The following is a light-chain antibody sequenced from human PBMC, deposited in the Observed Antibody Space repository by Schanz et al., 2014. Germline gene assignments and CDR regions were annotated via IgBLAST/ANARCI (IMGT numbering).Light chain of an antibody. CDR1: QGVSSY. CDR3: QHYGSPPLT. Sequence: EIVLTQSPATLSLSPGERATLSCRASQGVSSYLAWYQQKPGQAPRLLIYGASSRATGVPDRFSGSGSGTDFTLTISRLEPEDSAVYYCQHYGSPPLTFGPGTTVDIK. CDR2: GAS. J-gene: IGKJ3*01. V-gene: IGKV3-20*01.